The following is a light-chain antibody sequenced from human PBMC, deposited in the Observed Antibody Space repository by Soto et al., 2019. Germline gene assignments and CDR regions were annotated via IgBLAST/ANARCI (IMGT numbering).Light chain of an antibody. CDR1: QSISNW. Sequence: DIQMTQSPSTLSASVGDTVTITCRASQSISNWLAWYQQKPGRGPKVLIFDVSSLQSGVPSRFSGRRSGTDFTLTISSLQPEDFATYYCQQSFTTPYTFGRGTRLDIK. J-gene: IGKJ2*01. V-gene: IGKV1-5*01. CDR3: QQSFTTPYT. CDR2: DVS.